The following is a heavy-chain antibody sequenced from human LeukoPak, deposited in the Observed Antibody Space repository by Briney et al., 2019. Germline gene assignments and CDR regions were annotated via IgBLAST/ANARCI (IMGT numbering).Heavy chain of an antibody. Sequence: QPGGSLRLSCAASGFTFSSYAMSWVRQAPGKGLEWVSAISGSGGSTHYADSVKGRFTISRDNSKNTLYLQMNSLRAEDTAVYYCAKGLFGNYYYNGMDVWGQGTTVTVSS. J-gene: IGHJ6*02. CDR3: AKGLFGNYYYNGMDV. V-gene: IGHV3-23*01. D-gene: IGHD2-21*01. CDR2: ISGSGGST. CDR1: GFTFSSYA.